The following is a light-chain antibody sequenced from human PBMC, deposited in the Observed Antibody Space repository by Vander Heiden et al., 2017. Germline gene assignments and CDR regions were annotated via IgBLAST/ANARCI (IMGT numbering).Light chain of an antibody. CDR1: SPNLCPYNY. CDR3: CAYAGTHTPLV. Sequence: HSALTQPRSVSVSFPRSVTLSCTVTSPNLCPYNYVSWYQQHPGKAPKLMIYDVSERPSGVPDRFSGSKSGNTASLTISGLQAEDEADYYCCAYAGTHTPLVFGTGTKVTVL. V-gene: IGLV2-11*02. J-gene: IGLJ1*01. CDR2: DVS.